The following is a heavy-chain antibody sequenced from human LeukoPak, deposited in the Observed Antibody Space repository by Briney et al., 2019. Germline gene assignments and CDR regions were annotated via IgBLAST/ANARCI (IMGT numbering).Heavy chain of an antibody. CDR2: INPSGGST. V-gene: IGHV1-46*01. CDR3: ARGLIMVRGTFDY. CDR1: GYTFSIYY. Sequence: ASVKVSCKASGYTFSIYYMYWVRQAPGQGLEWMGIINPSGGSTTYAQKFQGRVTMTRDTSTSTVYMELSSLRSEDTAVYYCARGLIMVRGTFDYWGQGTLVTVSS. J-gene: IGHJ4*02. D-gene: IGHD3-10*01.